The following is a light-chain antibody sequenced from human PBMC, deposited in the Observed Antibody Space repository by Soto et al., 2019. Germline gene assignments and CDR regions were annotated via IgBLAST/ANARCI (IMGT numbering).Light chain of an antibody. CDR1: QDINSR. V-gene: IGKV1-12*01. Sequence: DIQMTQSPSSVSASVGDIVTITCRASQDINSRLAWFQQKPGRAPKYLIQAASILQSGFPSRFAGSGSGTDFTLTINTLQPEDFATYYCLQVKSFPRTFGQGTKVDIK. CDR2: AAS. CDR3: LQVKSFPRT. J-gene: IGKJ1*01.